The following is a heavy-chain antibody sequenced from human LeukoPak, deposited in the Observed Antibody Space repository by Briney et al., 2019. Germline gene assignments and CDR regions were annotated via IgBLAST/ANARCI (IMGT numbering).Heavy chain of an antibody. J-gene: IGHJ4*02. Sequence: PSETLSLTCTVSGGSISTYYWNWIRQSPGKGLEWVGYMYYSGSTNYNPSLKRRVTISVDTSKNESSLKLSSVTAADTAVYYCARTPATTWTNHFDYWGQGTLVTVSS. CDR1: GGSISTYY. CDR2: MYYSGST. V-gene: IGHV4-59*01. CDR3: ARTPATTWTNHFDY. D-gene: IGHD4-17*01.